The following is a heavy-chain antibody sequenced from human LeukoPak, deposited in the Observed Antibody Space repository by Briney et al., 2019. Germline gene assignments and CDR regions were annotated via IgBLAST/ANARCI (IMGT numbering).Heavy chain of an antibody. D-gene: IGHD3-22*01. V-gene: IGHV4-39*07. CDR1: GDSITTTNYY. J-gene: IGHJ4*02. Sequence: SETLSLTCTVSGDSITTTNYYWGWIRQPPGKGLEWIGNIFYSGSTYYSPSLKSRVTISVDTSKNQFSLKLSSVTAADTAVYYCASVVDYYDSSGYYRPPDYRGQGTLVTVSS. CDR2: IFYSGST. CDR3: ASVVDYYDSSGYYRPPDY.